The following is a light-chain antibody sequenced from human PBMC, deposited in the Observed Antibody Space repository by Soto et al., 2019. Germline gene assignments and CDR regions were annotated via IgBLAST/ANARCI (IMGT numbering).Light chain of an antibody. V-gene: IGLV2-14*01. CDR2: EVS. CDR1: SSDAGGYNY. J-gene: IGLJ1*01. CDR3: SSYTSSSPYV. Sequence: QSVLTQPAPVCGSPGQSIAISCTGTSSDAGGYNYVSWYQHHPGKAPTLMIYEVSNQPSGVSNRFSGAKSGNTASLAISGLQAEDEADYYCSSYTSSSPYVFGAGTKVTVL.